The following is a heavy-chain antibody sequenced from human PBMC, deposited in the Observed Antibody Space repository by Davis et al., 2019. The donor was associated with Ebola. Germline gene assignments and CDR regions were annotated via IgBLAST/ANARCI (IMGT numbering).Heavy chain of an antibody. CDR1: GFTFSNYV. D-gene: IGHD5-18*01. J-gene: IGHJ4*02. V-gene: IGHV3-23*01. Sequence: GESLKISCAASGFTFSNYVMNWVRQAPGEGLEWISTISALSDTTHYADSVKGRFTISRDNSKNTLYLQMTSLKVEDTAMYYCARSGSYGIDYWGQGTLVTVSS. CDR2: ISALSDTT. CDR3: ARSGSYGIDY.